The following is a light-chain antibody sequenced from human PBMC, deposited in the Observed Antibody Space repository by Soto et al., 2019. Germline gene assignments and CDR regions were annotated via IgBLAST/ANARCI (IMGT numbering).Light chain of an antibody. CDR2: AAS. Sequence: DIQLTQSPSFLPATVGDRVTPPCRASHGISNSLAWYQHKPGKAPALLIYAASTLQRGVSSRFSGSGSGTEFTLTISSLQPEDFATYYCQQLNTYPLTFGGGTKVDIK. CDR3: QQLNTYPLT. J-gene: IGKJ4*01. CDR1: HGISNS. V-gene: IGKV1-9*01.